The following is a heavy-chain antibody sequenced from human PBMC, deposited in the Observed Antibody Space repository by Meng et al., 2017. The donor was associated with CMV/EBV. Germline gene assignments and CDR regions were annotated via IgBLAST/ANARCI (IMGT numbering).Heavy chain of an antibody. D-gene: IGHD1-26*01. Sequence: QVQLVQSAAEVKKPGSSVEVSCKTSGGTFSTFAISWVRQAPGEGLEWMGGIIPVFETANYAERFQDRVTITADDSTTTAYMELSSLRADDTALYFCARGGDSWYSDYWGQGTLVTVSS. CDR2: IIPVFETA. CDR1: GGTFSTFA. J-gene: IGHJ4*02. V-gene: IGHV1-69*12. CDR3: ARGGDSWYSDY.